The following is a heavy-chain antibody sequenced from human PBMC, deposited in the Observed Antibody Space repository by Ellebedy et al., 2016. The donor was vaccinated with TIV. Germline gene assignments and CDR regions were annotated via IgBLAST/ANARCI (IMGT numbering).Heavy chain of an antibody. D-gene: IGHD5-12*01. Sequence: SETLSLXFAVYIGSFSGYSWTWIRQPPGKGLEWIGEINHSGSTNYNPSLKSRVTISVDTSKNQFSLKLRSVTAADTAVYYCARGQGRRKATDYWGQGALVTVSS. CDR1: IGSFSGYS. CDR3: ARGQGRRKATDY. CDR2: INHSGST. V-gene: IGHV4-34*01. J-gene: IGHJ4*02.